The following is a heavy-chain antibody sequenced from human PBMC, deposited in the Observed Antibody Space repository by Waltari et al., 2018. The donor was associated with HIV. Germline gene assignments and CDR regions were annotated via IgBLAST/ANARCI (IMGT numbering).Heavy chain of an antibody. Sequence: VESGGALVQPGGSLSLSCEASGFTFEDYAIHWVRQLPGQGLEWVSGIAWNGAAPGYADSVQGRFTIYRDNVKRSRFLQMHSLREEDTALYYCALDTGRLVWAGPNWYDPRGQGTRVTVSS. D-gene: IGHD6-13*01. V-gene: IGHV3-9*01. CDR3: ALDTGRLVWAGPNWYDP. CDR1: GFTFEDYA. J-gene: IGHJ5*02. CDR2: IAWNGAAP.